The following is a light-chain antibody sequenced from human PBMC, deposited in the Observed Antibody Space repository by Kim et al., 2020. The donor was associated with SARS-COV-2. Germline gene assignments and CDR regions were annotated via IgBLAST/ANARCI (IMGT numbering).Light chain of an antibody. V-gene: IGLV1-44*01. CDR3: SAWDDSLNGPV. Sequence: QSVLTQPASASGTPGQRVTISCSGSSSNIGSNTVNWYQQLPGTAPKHLIYSNNQRPSGVPDRFSGSKSGTSASLAISGLQSEDEADYYCSAWDDSLNGPVFGGGTQLTVL. CDR1: SSNIGSNT. J-gene: IGLJ3*02. CDR2: SNN.